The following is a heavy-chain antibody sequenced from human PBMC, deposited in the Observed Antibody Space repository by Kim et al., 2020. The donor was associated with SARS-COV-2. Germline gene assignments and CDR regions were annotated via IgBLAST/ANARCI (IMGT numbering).Heavy chain of an antibody. D-gene: IGHD1-1*01. J-gene: IGHJ6*02. CDR3: ARSNWNDVYSYYYGMDV. CDR2: ISSSSSYI. V-gene: IGHV3-21*01. Sequence: GGSLRLSCAASGFTFSSYSMNWVRQAPGKGLEWVSSISSSSSYIYYADSVKGRFTISRDNAKNSLYLQMNSVRAEDTAVYYCARSNWNDVYSYYYGMDVWGQGTTVTVSS. CDR1: GFTFSSYS.